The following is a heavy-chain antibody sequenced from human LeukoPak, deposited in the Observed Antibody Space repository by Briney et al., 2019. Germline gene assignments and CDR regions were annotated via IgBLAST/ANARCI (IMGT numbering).Heavy chain of an antibody. V-gene: IGHV3-48*03. CDR3: ATLWFGELATFDC. CDR1: GFTFSSYE. CDR2: ISSSGSTI. J-gene: IGHJ4*02. D-gene: IGHD3-10*01. Sequence: PGGSLRLSCAASGFTFSSYEMNWVRQAPGKGLEWVSYISSSGSTIYYADSVKGRFTISRDNAKNSLYLQMNSLRAEDTAVYYCATLWFGELATFDCWGQGTLVTVSS.